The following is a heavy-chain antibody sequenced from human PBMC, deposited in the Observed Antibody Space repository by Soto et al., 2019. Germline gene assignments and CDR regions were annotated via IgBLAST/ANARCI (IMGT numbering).Heavy chain of an antibody. CDR1: GYTFTSYG. Sequence: GSVKVSCKASGYTFTSYGISWVLQAPGQGREWMGWISSYNGNTNYAQKVQGRVTMTTDTSASTTYMELRSLRSDDTAVYYCARGPRYCSSSSCFSRVTWFDPWGQGTLVTVSS. CDR3: ARGPRYCSSSSCFSRVTWFDP. J-gene: IGHJ5*02. CDR2: ISSYNGNT. V-gene: IGHV1-18*01. D-gene: IGHD2-2*01.